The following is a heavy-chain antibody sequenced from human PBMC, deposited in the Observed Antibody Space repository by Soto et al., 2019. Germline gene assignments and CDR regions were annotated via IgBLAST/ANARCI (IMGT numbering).Heavy chain of an antibody. CDR2: TSYTGVT. CDR3: ARQSSTYSSSWFDS. D-gene: IGHD5-12*01. V-gene: IGHV4-31*03. J-gene: IGHJ5*01. Sequence: SETLSLTCTVSGGSLRDYGHFWTWIRQRPGSGLEWIGYTSYTGVTYYSPSLQSRISMSVDTSKNQFSLSLSSVTAADTAVYYCARQSSTYSSSWFDSWGQGSLVTVSS. CDR1: GGSLRDYGHF.